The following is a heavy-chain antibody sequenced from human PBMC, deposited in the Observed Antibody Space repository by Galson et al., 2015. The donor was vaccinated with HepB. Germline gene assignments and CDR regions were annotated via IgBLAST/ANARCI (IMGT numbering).Heavy chain of an antibody. J-gene: IGHJ4*02. V-gene: IGHV1-69*13. CDR3: VSPSGSSWDYFNY. CDR1: GGTFDSHT. Sequence: SVKVSCKASGGTFDSHTIGWVRQVPGQGLEWMGGIIPMSGSRNYAQRFRGRVTFTADESTGTAYMGLNSLTSEDTAVYYCVSPSGSSWDYFNYWGQGTLVTVSS. D-gene: IGHD6-13*01. CDR2: IIPMSGSR.